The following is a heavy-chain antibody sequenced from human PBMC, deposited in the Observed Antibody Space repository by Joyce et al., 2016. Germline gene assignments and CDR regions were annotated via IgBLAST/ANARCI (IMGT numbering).Heavy chain of an antibody. CDR3: ARGGYHGPYYFDY. CDR1: GYTFTGYY. Sequence: QVQLVQSGAEVKKPGASVKVSCKASGYTFTGYYIHWVRQAPGQGLEWMGCINPNSGGTNYAQKFQGRVTMTRDTAVSTAYMELSRLRSYDTAVYYCARGGYHGPYYFDYWGQGTLVTVSS. CDR2: INPNSGGT. J-gene: IGHJ4*02. D-gene: IGHD3-22*01. V-gene: IGHV1-2*02.